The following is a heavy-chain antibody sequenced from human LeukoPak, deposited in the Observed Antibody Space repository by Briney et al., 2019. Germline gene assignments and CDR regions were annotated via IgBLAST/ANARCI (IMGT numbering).Heavy chain of an antibody. CDR2: TSDDGRKK. CDR3: ARDRSYAVNQGGWLDP. J-gene: IGHJ5*02. CDR1: GFTFSNFA. D-gene: IGHD2-2*01. V-gene: IGHV3-30*01. Sequence: GGSLRLSCVASGFTFSNFAIHWVRQGPGKGLEWVAVTSDDGRKKYYADSVKGRFTISRDNSKNTLYLQMNSLRTDDTAIYYCARDRSYAVNQGGWLDPWGQGTLVSVPS.